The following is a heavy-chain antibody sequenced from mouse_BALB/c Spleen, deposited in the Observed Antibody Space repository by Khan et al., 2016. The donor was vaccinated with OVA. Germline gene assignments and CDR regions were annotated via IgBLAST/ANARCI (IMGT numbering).Heavy chain of an antibody. CDR1: GINRKETD. J-gene: IGHJ2*01. Sequence: VQRRREGAERGKSGARGKGGCKEEGINRKETDMKGMKQWIEKGREGIGRIDLQNGNNKYDTKLQGKATITADTSSNTAYLQLSSLTSEDTAVYYCARMARKWGQGTTLTVSS. V-gene: IGHV14-3*02. CDR3: ARMARK. CDR2: IDLQNGNN.